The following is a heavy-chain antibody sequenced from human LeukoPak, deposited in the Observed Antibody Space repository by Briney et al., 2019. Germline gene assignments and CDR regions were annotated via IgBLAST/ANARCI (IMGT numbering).Heavy chain of an antibody. J-gene: IGHJ4*02. CDR1: GFTFDDYA. D-gene: IGHD3-22*01. Sequence: GGSLRLSCAASGFTFDDYAMHWVRQAPGKGLEWVSGISWNSGSIGYADSVKGRFTISRDNAKNSLYLQMNSLRAEDTALYYCAKDHYYDSRGQVAVDYWGQGTLVTVSP. V-gene: IGHV3-9*01. CDR2: ISWNSGSI. CDR3: AKDHYYDSRGQVAVDY.